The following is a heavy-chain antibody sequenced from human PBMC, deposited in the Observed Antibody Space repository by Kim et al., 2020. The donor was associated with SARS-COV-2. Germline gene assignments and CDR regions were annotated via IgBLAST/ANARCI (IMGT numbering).Heavy chain of an antibody. CDR2: IRLDGSEK. Sequence: GGSLRLSCAASGFTFSSYWMSWVRQAPGKGLEWVANIRLDGSEKYYVDSVKGRFTISRDNAKNSLYLQMNSLRAEDTAVYYCARGGYGSGSYYRYYYYGMDVWGQGTTVTVSS. CDR3: ARGGYGSGSYYRYYYYGMDV. D-gene: IGHD3-10*01. CDR1: GFTFSSYW. V-gene: IGHV3-7*03. J-gene: IGHJ6*02.